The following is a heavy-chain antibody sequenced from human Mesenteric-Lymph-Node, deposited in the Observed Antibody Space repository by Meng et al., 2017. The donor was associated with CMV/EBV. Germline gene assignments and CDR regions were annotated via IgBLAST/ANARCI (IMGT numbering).Heavy chain of an antibody. J-gene: IGHJ4*02. CDR3: ARRRYSGSSLIDF. V-gene: IGHV3-48*04. CDR2: ISYGSSTT. CDR1: GFTFSDYS. Sequence: GESLKISCAASGFTFSDYSMNWVRQAPGKGLEWVSYISYGSSTTYYADSVKGRFTISRDNAKNSLYLQMNSLRAEDTAVYYCARRRYSGSSLIDFWGQGTLV. D-gene: IGHD6-6*01.